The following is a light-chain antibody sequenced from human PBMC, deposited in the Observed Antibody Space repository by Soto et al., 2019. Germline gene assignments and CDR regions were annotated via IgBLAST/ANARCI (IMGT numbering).Light chain of an antibody. CDR2: GNS. J-gene: IGLJ1*01. CDR1: SSNIGAGYD. CDR3: QSYDSSLSGYV. Sequence: QSVLTQPPSVSGAPGQRVPISCTGSSSNIGAGYDVHWYHQLPGTSPKVLIYGNSNRPSGVPDRFSGSKSGTSASLAITGLQAEDEADYYCQSYDSSLSGYVFGTGTKLTVL. V-gene: IGLV1-40*01.